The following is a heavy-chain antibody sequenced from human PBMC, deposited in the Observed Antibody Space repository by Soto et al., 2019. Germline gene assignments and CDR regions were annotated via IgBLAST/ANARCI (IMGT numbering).Heavy chain of an antibody. CDR3: ARDPLYDYYYYGMDV. CDR2: INPSGGST. Sequence: ASVQVSCKASGYTFTSYDIHWVRQAPGQGLEWMGIINPSGGSTSYAQKFQGRVTMTRDTSTSTVYMELSSLRSEDTAVYYRARDPLYDYYYYGMDVWGQGTTVTVSS. CDR1: GYTFTSYD. V-gene: IGHV1-46*01. D-gene: IGHD4-17*01. J-gene: IGHJ6*02.